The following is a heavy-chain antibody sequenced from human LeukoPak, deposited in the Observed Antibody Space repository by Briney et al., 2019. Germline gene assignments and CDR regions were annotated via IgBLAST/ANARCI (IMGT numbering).Heavy chain of an antibody. V-gene: IGHV3-7*03. J-gene: IGHJ4*02. Sequence: PGGSLRLSCAASGFTFSNYAVNWIRQAPGKGLEWVANIKPDGTTKFYVDSVKGRFTISRDNALNSLYLQMNSLRAEDTAIYYCARSIPYGTTWYGRSDYWGQGTLVTVSS. D-gene: IGHD6-13*01. CDR1: GFTFSNYA. CDR2: IKPDGTTK. CDR3: ARSIPYGTTWYGRSDY.